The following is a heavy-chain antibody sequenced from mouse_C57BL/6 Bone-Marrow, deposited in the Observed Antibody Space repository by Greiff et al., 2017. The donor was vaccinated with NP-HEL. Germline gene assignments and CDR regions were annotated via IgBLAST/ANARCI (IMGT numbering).Heavy chain of an antibody. D-gene: IGHD1-1*01. J-gene: IGHJ3*01. CDR1: GFTFSSYG. V-gene: IGHV5-6*01. Sequence: EVQLQESGGDLVKPGGSLKLSCAASGFTFSSYGMSWVRQTPDKRLEWVATISSGGSYTYYPDSVKGRVTISRDNAKNTLYLQMSSLKSEDTAMYYCARRYYGSSYPFAYWGQGTLVTVSA. CDR3: ARRYYGSSYPFAY. CDR2: ISSGGSYT.